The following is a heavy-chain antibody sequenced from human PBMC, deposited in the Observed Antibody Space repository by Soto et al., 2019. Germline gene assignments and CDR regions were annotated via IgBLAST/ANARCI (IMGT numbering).Heavy chain of an antibody. CDR3: ARGNTAMVLFDYYYMDV. V-gene: IGHV1-18*01. D-gene: IGHD5-18*01. J-gene: IGHJ6*03. CDR2: ISAYNGNT. Sequence: QVQLVQSGAEVKKPGASVKVSCKASGYTFTSYGISWVRQAPGQGLEWMGWISAYNGNTNYAQKLQGRVTMTTDTSTSTAYMELRSMRSDDTAVYYCARGNTAMVLFDYYYMDVWGKGTTVTVSS. CDR1: GYTFTSYG.